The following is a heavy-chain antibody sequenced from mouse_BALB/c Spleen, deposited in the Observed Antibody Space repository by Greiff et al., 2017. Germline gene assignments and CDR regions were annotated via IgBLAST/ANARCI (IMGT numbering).Heavy chain of an antibody. V-gene: IGHV5-12-2*01. CDR1: GFTFSSYT. J-gene: IGHJ1*01. CDR3: ARHGEPAYYGNYGYFDV. D-gene: IGHD2-10*01. Sequence: DVQLQESGGGLVQPGGSLKLSCAASGFTFSSYTMSWVRQTPEKRLEWVAYISNGGGSTYYPDTVKGRFTISRDNAKNTLYLQMSSLKSEDTAMYYCARHGEPAYYGNYGYFDVWGAGTTVTVSS. CDR2: ISNGGGST.